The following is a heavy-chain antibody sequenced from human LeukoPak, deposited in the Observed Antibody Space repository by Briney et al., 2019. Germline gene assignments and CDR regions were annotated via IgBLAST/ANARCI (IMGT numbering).Heavy chain of an antibody. D-gene: IGHD3-10*01. CDR3: ARGNYGSGSFQYYFDY. J-gene: IGHJ4*02. V-gene: IGHV4-34*01. CDR1: GGSFSGYY. Sequence: SETLSLTCAVSGGSFSGYYWSWIRQPPGKGLEWIGEINHSGSTNYNPSLKSRVTISVDTSKNQFSLKLSSVTAADTAVYYCARGNYGSGSFQYYFDYWGQGTLVSVS. CDR2: INHSGST.